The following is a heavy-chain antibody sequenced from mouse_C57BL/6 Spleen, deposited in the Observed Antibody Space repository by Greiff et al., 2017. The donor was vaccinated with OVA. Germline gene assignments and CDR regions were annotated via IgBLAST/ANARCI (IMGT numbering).Heavy chain of an antibody. CDR3: ARLGNWEDY. D-gene: IGHD4-1*01. J-gene: IGHJ2*01. CDR1: GYTFTSYW. CDR2: IDPSDSDT. V-gene: IGHV1-52*01. Sequence: QVQLQQPGAELVRPGSSVKLSCKASGYTFTSYWMHWVKQRPIQGLEWIGNIDPSDSDTHYNQKFKDKATLTIDKSSSTAYMQLGSLTSEDSAVYYCARLGNWEDYWGQGTTLTVSS.